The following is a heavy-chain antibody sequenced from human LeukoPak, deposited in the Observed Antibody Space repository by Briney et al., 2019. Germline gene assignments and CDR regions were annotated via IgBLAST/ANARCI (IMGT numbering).Heavy chain of an antibody. CDR2: INPNSGGT. J-gene: IGHJ6*03. CDR3: AKTTEGSGSFYYYYYYMDV. D-gene: IGHD3-10*01. CDR1: GYTFTGYY. Sequence: ASVEVSCKASGYTFTGYYMHWVRQAPGQGLEWMGCINPNSGGTNYAQKFQGRVTMTRDTSISTAYMELSRLRSDDTAVYYCAKTTEGSGSFYYYYYYMDVWGKGTTVTVSS. V-gene: IGHV1-2*02.